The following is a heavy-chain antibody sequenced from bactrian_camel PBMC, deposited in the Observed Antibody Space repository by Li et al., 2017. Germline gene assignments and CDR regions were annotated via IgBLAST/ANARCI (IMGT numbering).Heavy chain of an antibody. V-gene: IGHV3S42*01. CDR1: AYAYSRYC. CDR2: TDAAGTT. D-gene: IGHD6*01. J-gene: IGHJ4*01. Sequence: VQLVESGGGSVQAGGSLRLSCKAPAYAYSRYCLGWFRQAPGKEREGVAATDAAGTTSYADSVKGRFTISKDHAKNTYLQMNSLKPEDTAMYYCAADTWRCTVLTGSRHLPYWGQGTQVT. CDR3: AADTWRCTVLTGSRHLPY.